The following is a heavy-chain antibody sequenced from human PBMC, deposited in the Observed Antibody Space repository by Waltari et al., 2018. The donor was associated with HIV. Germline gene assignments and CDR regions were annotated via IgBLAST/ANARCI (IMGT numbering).Heavy chain of an antibody. CDR1: GSPFTDYY. CDR2: VNPHKGDT. Sequence: QVQLVQSGAEVKKPGASVRVSCKASGSPFTDYYIHWIRQDSGKGLEWMGWVNPHKGDTTYAQKLQGRVTMNRDTSISKIDMELSGLTTDDTAVFYCARGNCGTTGNCLLLAFAFDSWGQGKLVAVSS. CDR3: ARGNCGTTGNCLLLAFAFDS. V-gene: IGHV1-2*02. D-gene: IGHD2-21*01. J-gene: IGHJ3*01.